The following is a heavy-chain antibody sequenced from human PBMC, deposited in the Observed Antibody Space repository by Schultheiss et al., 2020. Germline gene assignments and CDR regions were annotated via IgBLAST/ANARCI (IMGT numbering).Heavy chain of an antibody. J-gene: IGHJ6*02. CDR2: IYHSGST. Sequence: SETLSLTCAVSGYSISSGYYWGWIRQPPGKGLEWIGSIYHSGSTYYNPSLKSRVTISVDTFKNQFSLKLSSVTAADTAVYYCARGLDSSAGGVYYYYYGRDVWGQGTTGTVAS. V-gene: IGHV4-38-2*01. CDR3: ARGLDSSAGGVYYYYYGRDV. CDR1: GYSISSGYY. D-gene: IGHD6-6*01.